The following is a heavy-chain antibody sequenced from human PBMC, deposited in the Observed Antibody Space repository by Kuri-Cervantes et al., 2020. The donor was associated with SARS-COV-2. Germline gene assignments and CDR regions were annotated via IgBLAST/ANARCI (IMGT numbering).Heavy chain of an antibody. CDR1: GFTFSSYA. V-gene: IGHV3-23*01. CDR3: AKGTRSSGYYCGLDL. CDR2: ISGSGGST. D-gene: IGHD3-22*01. Sequence: GGLLRLSCAASGFTFSSYAMSWVRQAPGKGLEWVSTISGSGGSTYYADSVKGRFTISRDNSKNTLYLQMNSLRADDTVVYYCAKGTRSSGYYCGLDLWGQGTLVTVSS. J-gene: IGHJ4*02.